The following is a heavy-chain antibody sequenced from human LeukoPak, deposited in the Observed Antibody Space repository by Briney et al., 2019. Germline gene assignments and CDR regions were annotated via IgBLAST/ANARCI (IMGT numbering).Heavy chain of an antibody. J-gene: IGHJ4*02. Sequence: ASVKVSGKVSGYTLTELSMHWVRPAPGKGLERMGGFDPEDGETIYAQKFQGRVTMTEDTSTDTAYMELSSLRSEDTAVYYCARGRGDYGGNSEIDYWGQGTLVTVSS. CDR2: FDPEDGET. CDR1: GYTLTELS. V-gene: IGHV1-24*01. CDR3: ARGRGDYGGNSEIDY. D-gene: IGHD4-23*01.